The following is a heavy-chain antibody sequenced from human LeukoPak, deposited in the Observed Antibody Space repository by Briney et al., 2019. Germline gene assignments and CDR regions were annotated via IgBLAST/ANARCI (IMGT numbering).Heavy chain of an antibody. CDR3: ASLIDYNDSSGYYHSFDY. V-gene: IGHV3-74*01. J-gene: IGHJ4*02. D-gene: IGHD3-22*01. Sequence: GGSLRLSCAASGFTFNTNAMTWVRQAPGKGLVWVSRINTDGSSTNYADSVKGRFTISRDNAKNTLYLQMNSLRAEDTAVYYCASLIDYNDSSGYYHSFDYWGQGTLVTVSS. CDR2: INTDGSST. CDR1: GFTFNTNA.